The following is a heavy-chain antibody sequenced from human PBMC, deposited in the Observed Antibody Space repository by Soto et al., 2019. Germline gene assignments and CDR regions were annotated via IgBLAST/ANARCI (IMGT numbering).Heavy chain of an antibody. CDR2: IKQDGSEK. V-gene: IGHV3-7*01. D-gene: IGHD2-2*02. CDR1: GFTFSSYW. CDR3: ARDPGYCSSTSCYTLEPLMDV. Sequence: GGSLRLSCAASGFTFSSYWMSWVRQAPGKGLEWVANIKQDGSEKYYVDSVKGRFTISRDNAKNSLYLQMNSLRAEDTAVYYCARDPGYCSSTSCYTLEPLMDVWGKGTTVTVSS. J-gene: IGHJ6*03.